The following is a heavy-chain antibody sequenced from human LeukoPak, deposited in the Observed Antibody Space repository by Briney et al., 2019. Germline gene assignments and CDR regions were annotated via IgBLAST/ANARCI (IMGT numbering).Heavy chain of an antibody. Sequence: GGSLRLSCAASGFTFSNYGMHWVRQAPGKGLEWVAVIWYDGTKKYYADSVKGRLTISRDNSKYTLYLEMNSLRAEDTAVYYCARDRAVRYFDYWGQGTLVTVSS. CDR3: ARDRAVRYFDY. J-gene: IGHJ4*02. D-gene: IGHD3-16*02. V-gene: IGHV3-33*01. CDR1: GFTFSNYG. CDR2: IWYDGTKK.